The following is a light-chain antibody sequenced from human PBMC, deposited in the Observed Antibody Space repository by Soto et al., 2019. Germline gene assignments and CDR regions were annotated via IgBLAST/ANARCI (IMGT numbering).Light chain of an antibody. J-gene: IGKJ4*01. CDR2: DAS. CDR3: QQHSNWPLT. CDR1: QSVSSN. Sequence: EIVLIQSPATLSLSPGERATLSYRASQSVSSNLAWYQQNPGQAPRLLIFDASNRATGIPARFSGSGSGTDFILTISSLEPEDFAVYYCQQHSNWPLTFGGGTKVEIK. V-gene: IGKV3-11*01.